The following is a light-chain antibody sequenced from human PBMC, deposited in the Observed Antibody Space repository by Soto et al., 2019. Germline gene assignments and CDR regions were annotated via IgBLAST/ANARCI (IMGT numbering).Light chain of an antibody. CDR3: LQYNSYSRGT. CDR2: TAS. CDR1: QDIDNW. V-gene: IGKV1-5*03. Sequence: DIQMTQSPSTLSASVGDRVTITCRASQDIDNWLAWYQQKPGKVPRLLIYTASTLESRVPSRFSGSGTGTEFTLTISSLQPDDFATYYCLQYNSYSRGTFGQGPLVDIK. J-gene: IGKJ1*01.